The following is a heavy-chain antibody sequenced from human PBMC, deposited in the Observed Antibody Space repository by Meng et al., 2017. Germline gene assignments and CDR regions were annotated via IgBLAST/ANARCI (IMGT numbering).Heavy chain of an antibody. V-gene: IGHV3-23*01. J-gene: IGHJ4*02. CDR2: ISGSGGST. CDR3: AKGRAPSAVTRKNPY. CDR1: GFTFSSYA. Sequence: GESLKISCAASGFTFSSYAMSWVRQAPGKGLEWVSAISGSGGSTYYADSVKGRFTISRDNSKNTLYLQMNSLRAEDTAVYYCAKGRAPSAVTRKNPYWGQGTLVTVSS. D-gene: IGHD4-17*01.